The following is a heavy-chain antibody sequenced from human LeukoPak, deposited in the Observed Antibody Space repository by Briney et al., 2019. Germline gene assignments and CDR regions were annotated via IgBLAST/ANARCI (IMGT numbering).Heavy chain of an antibody. D-gene: IGHD6-19*01. CDR3: ARPGYGSGWYGD. J-gene: IGHJ4*02. CDR1: GASISSDY. V-gene: IGHV4-59*01. Sequence: PSETLSLTCTVSGASISSDYWTWIRQPPGKGLEWIGDLYNGGSTNYNPSLKSRVTISVDMSKNQFSLKLRSVTAADTAVYYCARPGYGSGWYGDWGQGTLVTVSS. CDR2: LYNGGST.